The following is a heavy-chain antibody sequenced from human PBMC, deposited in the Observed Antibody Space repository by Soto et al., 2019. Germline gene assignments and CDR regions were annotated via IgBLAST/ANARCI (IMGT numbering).Heavy chain of an antibody. Sequence: PGGSLRLSCAASGFTFSTYAMSGVRQAPGEGLEWVSAISGSGGSTYYADSEKGRFTISRDKSKNTLYLQMNSLKAEDMVVYYCAKDNGQPELRHEYWGQGTLVNVSS. CDR3: AKDNGQPELRHEY. V-gene: IGHV3-23*01. D-gene: IGHD1-7*01. CDR1: GFTFSTYA. CDR2: ISGSGGST. J-gene: IGHJ4*02.